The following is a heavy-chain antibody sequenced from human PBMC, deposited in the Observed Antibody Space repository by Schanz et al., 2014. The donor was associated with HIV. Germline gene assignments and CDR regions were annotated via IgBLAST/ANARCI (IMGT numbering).Heavy chain of an antibody. J-gene: IGHJ6*02. CDR2: ITWDGGST. Sequence: EVQLVESGGVVVQPGGSLRISCAASGFTFDDYTMHWVRQAPGKGLEWVSLITWDGGSTYYADSVKGRFTISRDNAKNTLYLQMNSLRAEDTAVYYCVRLMSSDYDFYHYGMDVWGQGTTVIVSS. CDR3: VRLMSSDYDFYHYGMDV. D-gene: IGHD4-17*01. CDR1: GFTFDDYT. V-gene: IGHV3-43*01.